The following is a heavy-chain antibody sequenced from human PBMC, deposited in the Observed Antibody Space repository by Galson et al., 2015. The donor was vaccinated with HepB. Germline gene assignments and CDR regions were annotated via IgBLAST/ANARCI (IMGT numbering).Heavy chain of an antibody. CDR3: ARLKGAAMVYYYSGMDV. CDR1: GGSVSSSSSY. V-gene: IGHV4-39*01. J-gene: IGHJ6*02. D-gene: IGHD5-18*01. Sequence: SETLSLTCAVSGGSVSSSSSYWGWIRQPPEKGLEWIGIMYYSGSGFYNPSLKSRVTISIDTSKNQFSLKLASVIAADTAVYYCARLKGAAMVYYYSGMDVWGQGTTVTVSS. CDR2: MYYSGSG.